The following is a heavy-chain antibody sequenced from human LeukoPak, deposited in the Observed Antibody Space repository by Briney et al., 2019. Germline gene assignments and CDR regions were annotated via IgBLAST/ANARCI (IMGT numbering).Heavy chain of an antibody. CDR3: ARGCGGDCRGNAFDI. V-gene: IGHV1-18*04. CDR1: EYTFTGYY. Sequence: ASVKVSCKASEYTFTGYYMHWVRQAPGQGLEWMGWISAYNGNTNYAQKLQGRVTMTTDTSTSTAYMEPRSLRSDDTAVYYCARGCGGDCRGNAFDIWGQGTMVTVSS. J-gene: IGHJ3*02. CDR2: ISAYNGNT. D-gene: IGHD2-21*02.